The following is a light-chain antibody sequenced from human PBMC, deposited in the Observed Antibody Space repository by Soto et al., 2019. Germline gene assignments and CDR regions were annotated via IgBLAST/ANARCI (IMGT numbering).Light chain of an antibody. Sequence: QSALTQPRSVSGSPGQSVTISCSGTSSDFGPYNYVSWFQHHPGKAPRLVIYGVFKRPSGVPDRFSGSKSGNTASLTISGLQPEDEADYYCCSYTSSSTRVFGGGTKLTVL. V-gene: IGLV2-11*01. J-gene: IGLJ2*01. CDR2: GVF. CDR1: SSDFGPYNY. CDR3: CSYTSSSTRV.